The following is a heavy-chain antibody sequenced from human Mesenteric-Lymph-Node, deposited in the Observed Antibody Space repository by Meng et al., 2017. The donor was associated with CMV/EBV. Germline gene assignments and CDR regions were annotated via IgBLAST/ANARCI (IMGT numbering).Heavy chain of an antibody. CDR1: GGSISSYY. D-gene: IGHD2-15*01. Sequence: SETLSLTCTVSGGSISSYYWGWIRQSPGKGLEWIGYIYYSGNTNSNPSLKSRVTISVDTSKNQFSLKLSSVTAADTAVYYCAREFVGGPYYYGMDVWGQGTTVTVSS. V-gene: IGHV4-59*01. CDR3: AREFVGGPYYYGMDV. J-gene: IGHJ6*02. CDR2: IYYSGNT.